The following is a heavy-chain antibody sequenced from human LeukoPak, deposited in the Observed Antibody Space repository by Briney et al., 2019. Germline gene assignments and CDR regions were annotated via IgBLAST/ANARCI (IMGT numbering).Heavy chain of an antibody. CDR1: GGSISSYY. CDR2: IYYSGST. V-gene: IGHV4-59*08. D-gene: IGHD5-12*01. J-gene: IGHJ5*02. Sequence: PSETLSLTCTVSGGSISSYYWSWIRQPPGKGLEWIGYIYYSGSTNYNPSLKSRVTISVGTSKNQFSLKLSSVTAADTAVYYCARLVATSSWFDPWGQGTLVTVSS. CDR3: ARLVATSSWFDP.